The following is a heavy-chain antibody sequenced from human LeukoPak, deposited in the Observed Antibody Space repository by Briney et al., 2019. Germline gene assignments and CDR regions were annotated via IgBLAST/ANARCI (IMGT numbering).Heavy chain of an antibody. CDR2: INSDGSST. V-gene: IGHV3-74*01. CDR1: GFTFSSYW. J-gene: IGHJ4*02. D-gene: IGHD3-22*01. Sequence: GGSLRLSCAASGFTFSSYWMHWVRQAPGKGLVWVSRINSDGSSTSCADSVKGRFTISRDNAKNTLYLQMNSLRAEDTAVYYCAREGYSSGYIDYWGQGTLVTVSS. CDR3: AREGYSSGYIDY.